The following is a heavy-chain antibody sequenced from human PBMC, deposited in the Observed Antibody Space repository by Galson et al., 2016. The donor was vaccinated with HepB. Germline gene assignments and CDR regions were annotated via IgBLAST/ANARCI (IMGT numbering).Heavy chain of an antibody. CDR3: ARGTTDYTYYSESSAYYNPPD. D-gene: IGHD3-22*01. V-gene: IGHV1-69*06. CDR1: GGTFSRYA. J-gene: IGHJ4*02. CDR2: IIPIIGTA. Sequence: SVKVSCKASGGTFSRYAFSWVRQAPGQGLEWMGGIIPIIGTADYAQKFQGRVTITADTSTSTAYMQLRSLRSEDTAVYYCARGTTDYTYYSESSAYYNPPDWRQRPLVAVS.